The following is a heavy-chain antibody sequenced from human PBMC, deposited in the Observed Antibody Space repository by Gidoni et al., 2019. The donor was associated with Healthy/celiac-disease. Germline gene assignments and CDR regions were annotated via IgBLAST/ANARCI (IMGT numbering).Heavy chain of an antibody. CDR1: GFTFRSYG. Sequence: QLQLVESGGGVVQPGRSLRLSCAASGFTFRSYGMHWVRQAPGKGLEWVAVISYDGSNKYYADSVKGRFTISRDNSKNTLYLQMNSLRAEDTAVYYCAKADYYDSSGYETLDYWGQGTLVTVSS. CDR3: AKADYYDSSGYETLDY. J-gene: IGHJ4*02. V-gene: IGHV3-30*18. D-gene: IGHD3-22*01. CDR2: ISYDGSNK.